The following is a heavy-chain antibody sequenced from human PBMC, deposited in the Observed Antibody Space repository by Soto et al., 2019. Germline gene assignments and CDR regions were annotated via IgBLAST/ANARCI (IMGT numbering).Heavy chain of an antibody. J-gene: IGHJ4*02. CDR2: ISSTTNYI. CDR1: GFTFTRYS. CDR3: ARESEDLTSNFDY. V-gene: IGHV3-21*06. Sequence: GGSLRLSCAASGFTFTRYSMNWVRQAPGKGLEWVSSISSTTNYIYYGDSMKGRFTISKDNAKNSLYLEMNSLRAEDTAVYYCARESEDLTSNFDYWGQGTLVTVSS.